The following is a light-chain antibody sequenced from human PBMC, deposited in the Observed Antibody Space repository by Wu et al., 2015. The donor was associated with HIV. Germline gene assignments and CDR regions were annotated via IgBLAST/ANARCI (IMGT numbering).Light chain of an antibody. V-gene: IGKV3-20*01. J-gene: IGKJ2*03. Sequence: EIVLTQSPATLSLSPGERATLSCRASQNVGIYLAWYQQKPGQAPRLLIYDASNRATGVPPRFSGSGSGTDFTLTISRLEPEDFAVYYCQQYGSSPPYSFGQGTKLEIK. CDR2: DAS. CDR1: QNVGIY. CDR3: QQYGSSPPYS.